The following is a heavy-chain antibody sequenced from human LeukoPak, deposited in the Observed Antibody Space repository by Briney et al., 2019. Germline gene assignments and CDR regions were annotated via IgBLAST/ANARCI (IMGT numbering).Heavy chain of an antibody. Sequence: GGSLRLSCAASGFTFSSYGMHWVRQAPGKGLEWVAFIRYDGSNKYYADSVKGRFTISRDNSKNTLYLQMNSLRAEDTAVYYCAKDVPRYCSGGSCSTIDYWGQRTLVTVSS. D-gene: IGHD2-15*01. CDR1: GFTFSSYG. CDR3: AKDVPRYCSGGSCSTIDY. J-gene: IGHJ4*02. CDR2: IRYDGSNK. V-gene: IGHV3-30*02.